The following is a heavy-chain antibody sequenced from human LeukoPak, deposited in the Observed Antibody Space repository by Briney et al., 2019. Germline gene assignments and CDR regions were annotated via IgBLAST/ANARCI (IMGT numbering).Heavy chain of an antibody. CDR2: IYYSGST. J-gene: IGHJ4*02. CDR3: ARVPLYDSSGYSLDY. V-gene: IGHV4-31*03. D-gene: IGHD3-22*01. CDR1: SGSISSGGYY. Sequence: PSETLSLTCTVSSGSISSGGYYWSWIRQHPGKGLEWIGYIYYSGSTYYNPSLKSRVTISVDTSKNQFSLKLSSVTAADTAVYYCARVPLYDSSGYSLDYWGQGTLVTVSS.